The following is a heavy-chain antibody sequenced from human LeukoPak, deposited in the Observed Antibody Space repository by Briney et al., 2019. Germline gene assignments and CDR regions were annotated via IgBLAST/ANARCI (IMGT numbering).Heavy chain of an antibody. J-gene: IGHJ4*02. CDR2: ITSSSTNI. D-gene: IGHD1-26*01. Sequence: GGSLRLSCAASGFTFSGYAMNWVRQAPGKGLEWVSHITSSSTNIYYADSVKGRFTISRDNAKNALSLQMNSLRDEDTAVYYCATSGNYDLKYWGQGTLVTVSS. V-gene: IGHV3-48*02. CDR3: ATSGNYDLKY. CDR1: GFTFSGYA.